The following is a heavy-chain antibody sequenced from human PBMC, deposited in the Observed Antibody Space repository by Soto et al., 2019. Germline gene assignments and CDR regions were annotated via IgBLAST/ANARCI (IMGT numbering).Heavy chain of an antibody. CDR2: IRSKAYGGTT. V-gene: IGHV3-49*05. J-gene: IGHJ4*02. D-gene: IGHD1-1*01. CDR1: GFTFGDYA. Sequence: NPGGSLRLSCTASGFTFGDYAMSWFRQAPGRGLEWVGFIRSKAYGGTTEYAASVKGRFTISRDDSKSIAYLQMNSLKTEDTAVYYCTSETVLEPFDYWGQGTLVTVSS. CDR3: TSETVLEPFDY.